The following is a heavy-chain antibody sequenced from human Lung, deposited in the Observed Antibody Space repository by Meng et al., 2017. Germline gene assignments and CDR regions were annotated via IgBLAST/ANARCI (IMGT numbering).Heavy chain of an antibody. CDR3: ARFDISSSGRGDY. CDR2: IFHSGST. V-gene: IGHV4-4*02. D-gene: IGHD1-26*01. J-gene: IGHJ4*02. Sequence: WGPRLVTPSVTLSLTFAVSGGSITSSTWWSWVRQTPGKGLEWFGEIFHSGSTNYNPPLESRVTISVDKSKNQFSLKVYSVTAADTATYYCARFDISSSGRGDYWGQGILVTVSS. CDR1: GGSITSSTW.